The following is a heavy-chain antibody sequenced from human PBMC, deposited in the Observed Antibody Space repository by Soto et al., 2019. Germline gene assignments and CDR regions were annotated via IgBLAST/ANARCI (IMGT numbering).Heavy chain of an antibody. CDR3: ARGGSSWYVYYYYGMDV. V-gene: IGHV1-18*01. D-gene: IGHD6-13*01. J-gene: IGHJ6*02. Sequence: QVQLVQSGAEVKKPGASVKVSCKASGYTFTSYGISWVRQAPGQGLEWMGWISAYNGNTNYAQKRQGIVTMTTNTSTSTAYMELRSLRSDDTAVYYCARGGSSWYVYYYYGMDVWGQGTTVTVSS. CDR2: ISAYNGNT. CDR1: GYTFTSYG.